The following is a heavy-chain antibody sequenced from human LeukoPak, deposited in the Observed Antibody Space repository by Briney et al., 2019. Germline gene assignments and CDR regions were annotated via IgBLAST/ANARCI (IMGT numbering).Heavy chain of an antibody. CDR2: ISAYNGNT. CDR1: GGTFSSYA. D-gene: IGHD3-3*01. Sequence: ASVKVSCKASGGTFSSYAISWVRQAPGQGLEWMGWISAYNGNTNYAQKLQGRVTMTTDTSTSTAYMELRSLRSDDTAVYYCAREDYDFWSGYYTGGPVGYWGQGTLVTVSS. J-gene: IGHJ4*02. V-gene: IGHV1-18*01. CDR3: AREDYDFWSGYYTGGPVGY.